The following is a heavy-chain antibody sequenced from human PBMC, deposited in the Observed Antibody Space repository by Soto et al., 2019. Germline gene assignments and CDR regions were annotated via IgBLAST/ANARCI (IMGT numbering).Heavy chain of an antibody. CDR3: ATMGTPATRLYXFDN. J-gene: IGHJ4*02. V-gene: IGHV4-30-4*01. D-gene: IGHD1-7*01. Sequence: PSETLSLTCTVSGGSISSDDYYWSWIRQPPGKGLEWIGFMSYSGSTSYNASLKSRVTISVDTSKNQFSLNLNFVTAADTAVYYCATMGTPATRLYXFDNWGQGTLVTVSS. CDR2: MSYSGST. CDR1: GGSISSDDYY.